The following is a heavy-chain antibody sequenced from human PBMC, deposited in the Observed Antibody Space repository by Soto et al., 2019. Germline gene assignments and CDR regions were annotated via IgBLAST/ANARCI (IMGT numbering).Heavy chain of an antibody. V-gene: IGHV4-30-4*01. Sequence: QVQLQESGPGLVKPSQTLSLTCTVSGGSISSGDYYWSWIRQPPGNGLEWIGYIYYSGSTYYNPSLKSRVTISVDTSKNQFSLKLSSVTAADTAVYYCARDSWNYGDSYYGMDVWGQGTTVTVSS. CDR3: ARDSWNYGDSYYGMDV. J-gene: IGHJ6*02. CDR1: GGSISSGDYY. CDR2: IYYSGST. D-gene: IGHD1-7*01.